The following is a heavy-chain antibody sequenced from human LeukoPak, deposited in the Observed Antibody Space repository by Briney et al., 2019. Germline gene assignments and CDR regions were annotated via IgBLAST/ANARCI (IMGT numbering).Heavy chain of an antibody. CDR2: ISGSGGST. V-gene: IGHV3-23*01. J-gene: IGHJ6*02. CDR3: AKDQYSIFGNYYGMDV. Sequence: GGSLRLSCAASGFTFSNYWMSWVRQAPGKGLEWVSAISGSGGSTYYADSVKGRFTISRDNSKNTLYLQMNSLRAEDTAVYYCAKDQYSIFGNYYGMDVWGQGTTVTVSS. CDR1: GFTFSNYW. D-gene: IGHD3-3*01.